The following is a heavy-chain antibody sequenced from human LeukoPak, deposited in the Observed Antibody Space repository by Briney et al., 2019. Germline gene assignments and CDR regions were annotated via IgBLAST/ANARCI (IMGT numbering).Heavy chain of an antibody. V-gene: IGHV3-72*01. CDR3: ASVEGAAGY. Sequence: GGSLRLSCAASGFTLSNHHMDWVRQAPGKGLEWVGRNRNKANRYTTEYAASVKGRFTISRDDSKNSMYLQMNSLKTEDTAVYYCASVEGAAGYWGQGTLVTVSS. CDR1: GFTLSNHH. J-gene: IGHJ4*02. D-gene: IGHD1-26*01. CDR2: NRNKANRYTT.